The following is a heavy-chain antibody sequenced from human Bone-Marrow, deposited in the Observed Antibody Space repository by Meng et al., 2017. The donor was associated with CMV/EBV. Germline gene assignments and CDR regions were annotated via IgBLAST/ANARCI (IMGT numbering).Heavy chain of an antibody. V-gene: IGHV3-23*03. CDR3: AKLSPARYFDY. CDR1: GFTFSSYA. D-gene: IGHD3-16*02. Sequence: GGSLRLSCAASGFTFSSYAMSWVRQAPGKGLEWVSVIYSGGSSTYYADSVKGRFTISRDNSKNTLYLQMNSLRAEDTAVYYCAKLSPARYFDYWGQGTRVTVYS. CDR2: IYSGGSST. J-gene: IGHJ4*02.